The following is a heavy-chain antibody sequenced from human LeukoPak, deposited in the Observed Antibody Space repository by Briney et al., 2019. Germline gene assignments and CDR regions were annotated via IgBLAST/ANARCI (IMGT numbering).Heavy chain of an antibody. Sequence: GGPLRLSCAPSRFSFSNYAMTWVRQAPGRGLEWVSTISADGRSTHYADSVRGRLTISRDNPKNMLYLQMNSLRAEDTALYYCAKDLGRDGDEIFDYWGQGTLVTVSS. V-gene: IGHV3-23*01. CDR3: AKDLGRDGDEIFDY. CDR1: RFSFSNYA. D-gene: IGHD3-16*01. J-gene: IGHJ4*02. CDR2: ISADGRST.